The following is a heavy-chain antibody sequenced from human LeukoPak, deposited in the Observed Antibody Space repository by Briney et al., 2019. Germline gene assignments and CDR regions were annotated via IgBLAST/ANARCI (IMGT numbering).Heavy chain of an antibody. D-gene: IGHD3-10*01. V-gene: IGHV3-33*01. J-gene: IGHJ6*02. CDR3: AREYYYGSGSYYVYYGMDV. CDR1: GFTFSSYG. CDR2: IWYDGSNK. Sequence: GGSLRLSCAASGFTFSSYGMHWVRQAPGKGLEWVAVIWYDGSNKYYADSVKGRFTISRDNSKNTLYLQMNSLRAEDTAVYYCAREYYYGSGSYYVYYGMDVWGQGTTVTVSS.